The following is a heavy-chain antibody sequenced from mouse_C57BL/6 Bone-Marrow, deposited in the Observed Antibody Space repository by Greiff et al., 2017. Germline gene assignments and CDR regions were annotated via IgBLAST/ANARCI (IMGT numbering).Heavy chain of an antibody. Sequence: QVQLQQPGAELVRPGTSVKLSCKASGYTFTSYWMHWVKQRPGQGLEWIGVIDPSDSYTNYNQPFKGKATLTVDTSSSTAYMQLSSLTYEDSAVYYCARDDYDLGAWLAYWGQGTLVTVSA. CDR2: IDPSDSYT. D-gene: IGHD2-4*01. CDR3: ARDDYDLGAWLAY. V-gene: IGHV1-59*01. CDR1: GYTFTSYW. J-gene: IGHJ3*01.